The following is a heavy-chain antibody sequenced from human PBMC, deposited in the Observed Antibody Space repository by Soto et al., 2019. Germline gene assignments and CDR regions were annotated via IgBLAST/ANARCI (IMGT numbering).Heavy chain of an antibody. CDR1: GFTFRSYA. CDR3: AKEYRSSWYPPGEDP. Sequence: EVQLLESGGGLVQPGGSLRLSCAASGFTFRSYAMSWVRQAPGQGLEWVSAISGSGGSTYYADSVKGRFTISRDNSKNTRYLQMNSLRAEDTAVYYCAKEYRSSWYPPGEDPWGQGTLVTVSS. CDR2: ISGSGGST. V-gene: IGHV3-23*01. J-gene: IGHJ5*02. D-gene: IGHD6-13*01.